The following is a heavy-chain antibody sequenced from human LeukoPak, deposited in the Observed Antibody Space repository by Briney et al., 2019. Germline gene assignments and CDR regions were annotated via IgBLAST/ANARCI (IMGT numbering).Heavy chain of an antibody. J-gene: IGHJ4*02. D-gene: IGHD2-8*02. CDR3: ASGGKYCTGGACYGD. V-gene: IGHV3-53*01. CDR1: GFIVSDDY. Sequence: PGGSLRLSCAASGFIVSDDYISWVRQTPGKGLKWVSVIYSGGATFYADSVKGRFTISRDNSKNSVHLQMNSLRAEDTAVYYCASGGKYCTGGACYGDWGQGTLVTVSS. CDR2: IYSGGAT.